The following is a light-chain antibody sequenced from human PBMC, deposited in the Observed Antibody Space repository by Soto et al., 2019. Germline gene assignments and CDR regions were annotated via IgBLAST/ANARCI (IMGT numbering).Light chain of an antibody. CDR1: SSDIGGYNY. V-gene: IGLV2-14*01. CDR2: DVR. CDR3: SSYTSSSTVI. Sequence: QSALTQPASVSGSPGQSITISCTGTSSDIGGYNYISWYQQLPGKAPKFIIYDVRHRPSGVSNRVSGSRSGNTASLTISGPQAEDEADYYCSSYTSSSTVIFGGGTKLTVL. J-gene: IGLJ2*01.